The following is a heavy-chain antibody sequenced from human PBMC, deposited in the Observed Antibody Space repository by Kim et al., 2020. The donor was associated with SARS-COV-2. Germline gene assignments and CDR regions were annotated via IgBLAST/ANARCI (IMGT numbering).Heavy chain of an antibody. J-gene: IGHJ5*02. Sequence: SETLSLTCTVSGGSISSYYWSWIRQPPGKGLEWIGYIYYSGSTNYNPSLKSRVTISVDTSKNQFSLKLSSVTAADTAVYYCARVTHCSSTSCYGWFDPWGEGTLVTVSS. V-gene: IGHV4-59*01. D-gene: IGHD2-2*01. CDR3: ARVTHCSSTSCYGWFDP. CDR2: IYYSGST. CDR1: GGSISSYY.